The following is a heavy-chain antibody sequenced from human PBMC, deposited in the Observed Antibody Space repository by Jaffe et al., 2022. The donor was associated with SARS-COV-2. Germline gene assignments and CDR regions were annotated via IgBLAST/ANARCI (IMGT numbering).Heavy chain of an antibody. V-gene: IGHV3-9*01. CDR3: AKDRSIVATEGWFDP. Sequence: EVQLVESGGGLVQPGRSLRLSCAASGFTFDDYAMHWVRQAPGKGLEWVSGISWNSGSIGYADSVKGRFTISRDNAKNSLYLQMNSLRAEDTALYYCAKDRSIVATEGWFDPWGQGTLVTVSS. D-gene: IGHD5-12*01. CDR2: ISWNSGSI. J-gene: IGHJ5*02. CDR1: GFTFDDYA.